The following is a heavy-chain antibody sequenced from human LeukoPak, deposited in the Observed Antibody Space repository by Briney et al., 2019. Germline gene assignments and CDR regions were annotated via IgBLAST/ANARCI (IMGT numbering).Heavy chain of an antibody. Sequence: SQTLSLTCAISGDSVSTSSAAWNCIRQSPSRGLEWLGRTYYRSKWYNDYAVSVKSRININPDTSKNQFSLQLNSVTPEDAAVYYCARSGAGNYHDYWGQGTLVTVSS. J-gene: IGHJ4*02. CDR1: GDSVSTSSAA. D-gene: IGHD3-10*01. V-gene: IGHV6-1*01. CDR2: TYYRSKWYN. CDR3: ARSGAGNYHDY.